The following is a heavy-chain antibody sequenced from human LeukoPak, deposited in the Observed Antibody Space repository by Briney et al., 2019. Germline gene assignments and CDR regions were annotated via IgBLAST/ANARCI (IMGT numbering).Heavy chain of an antibody. D-gene: IGHD3-16*02. J-gene: IGHJ4*02. CDR2: ISSSGSTI. CDR1: GFTFSDYY. V-gene: IGHV3-11*01. Sequence: PGGSLRLSCAASGFTFSDYYMSWIRQAPGKGLEWVSYISSSGSTIYYADSVKGRFTISRDNAKNSLYLQMNSLRAEDTAVYYCARMLKYDYVWGSYRYPPDYWGQGTLVTVSS. CDR3: ARMLKYDYVWGSYRYPPDY.